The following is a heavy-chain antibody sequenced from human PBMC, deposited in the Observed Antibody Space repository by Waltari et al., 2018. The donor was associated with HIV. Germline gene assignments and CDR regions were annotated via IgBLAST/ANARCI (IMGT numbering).Heavy chain of an antibody. CDR2: ISSSSSYI. D-gene: IGHD2-21*01. Sequence: EVQLVESGGGLVKPGGSLRLSCAASGFTFSSYSMNWVRQDPGKGLEWVSSISSSSSYIYYADSVKGRFTISRDNAKNSLYLQMNSLRAEDTAVYYCARDLGGDHYYYYYGMDVWGQGTTVTVSS. CDR1: GFTFSSYS. J-gene: IGHJ6*02. CDR3: ARDLGGDHYYYYYGMDV. V-gene: IGHV3-21*01.